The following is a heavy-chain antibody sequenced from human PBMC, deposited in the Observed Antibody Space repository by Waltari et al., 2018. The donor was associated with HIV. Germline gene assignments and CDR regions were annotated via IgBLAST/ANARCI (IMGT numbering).Heavy chain of an antibody. V-gene: IGHV3-33*01. CDR3: ARGVHDFYYGMDV. J-gene: IGHJ6*02. CDR1: GFTFSSSG. CDR2: IWYDGSKK. Sequence: QVQLVESGGGVVQPGRSLRLSCAVYGFTFSSSGMHWVRQAPGKGLEWVAVIWYDGSKKYYADSVKGRFTISRDNSKNTLYLQMNSLRDEDTAVYYCARGVHDFYYGMDVWGQGTSVTVSS.